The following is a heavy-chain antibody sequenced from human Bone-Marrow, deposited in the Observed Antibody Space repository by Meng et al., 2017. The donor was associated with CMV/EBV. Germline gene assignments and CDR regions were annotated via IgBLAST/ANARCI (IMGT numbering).Heavy chain of an antibody. CDR2: IIPIFGTA. CDR1: GGTFSSYA. J-gene: IGHJ5*02. Sequence: SVKVSCKASGGTFSSYAISWVRQAPGQGLEWMGGIIPIFGTANYAQKFQGRVTITTDESTSTAYMELSSLRSEDTAVYYWAREVASVTIFGAFDPWGQGTLVTVSS. CDR3: AREVASVTIFGAFDP. D-gene: IGHD3-3*01. V-gene: IGHV1-69*05.